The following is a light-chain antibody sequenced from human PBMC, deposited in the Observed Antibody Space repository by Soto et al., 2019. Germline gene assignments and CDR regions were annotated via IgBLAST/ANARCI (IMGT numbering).Light chain of an antibody. CDR3: SSYTSDWGV. CDR1: SSDGGGYDF. J-gene: IGLJ1*01. V-gene: IGLV2-14*01. CDR2: EVR. Sequence: QSVLTQPASVSGSPGQSITISCTGTSSDGGGYDFVSWYQHHPGKAPKLIIYEVRTRPSGVSDRFSGYKSGNTASLTISGLQAEDEADYYCSSYTSDWGVFGTGTKLTVL.